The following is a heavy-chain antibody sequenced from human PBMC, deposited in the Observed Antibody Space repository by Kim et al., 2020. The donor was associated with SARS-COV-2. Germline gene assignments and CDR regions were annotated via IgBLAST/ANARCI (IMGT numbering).Heavy chain of an antibody. CDR2: IDGSDGTT. CDR1: GFTFTGYA. J-gene: IGHJ4*02. Sequence: GGSLRLSCTTSGFTFTGYAMSWVRQAPGKGLEWVSSIDGSDGTTYYVDSVKGRFTISRDNSKNTQYLQMSNLRADDTAVYYCMKGGWGWIWDHWGQGTLVTVSS. D-gene: IGHD2-2*03. V-gene: IGHV3-23*01. CDR3: MKGGWGWIWDH.